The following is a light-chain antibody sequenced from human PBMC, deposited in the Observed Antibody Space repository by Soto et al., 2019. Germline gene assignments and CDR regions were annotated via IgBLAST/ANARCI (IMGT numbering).Light chain of an antibody. CDR3: QHYNTWPLS. Sequence: ELVMTQSPATLSVSPGERATLSCRASQTLGSNVAWYQQKPGQAPRLLIYDASTTASGVPARFSGSGSGREFSLTITSLQSEDCAVYYCQHYNTWPLSFGGGTKVEI. J-gene: IGKJ4*01. CDR1: QTLGSN. CDR2: DAS. V-gene: IGKV3-15*01.